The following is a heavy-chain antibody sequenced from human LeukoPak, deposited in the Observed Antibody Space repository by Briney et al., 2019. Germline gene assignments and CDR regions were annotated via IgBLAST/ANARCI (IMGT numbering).Heavy chain of an antibody. V-gene: IGHV4-31*03. CDR2: IYYSGST. CDR3: ARDNPPIPTKTRYNWNYESYYYGMDV. D-gene: IGHD1-7*01. Sequence: PSETLSLTCTVSGGSISSGGYYWSWIRQHPGKGLEWIGYIYYSGSTYYNPSLKSRVTISVDTSKNQFSLKLSSVTAADTAVYYCARDNPPIPTKTRYNWNYESYYYGMDVWGQGTTVTVSS. J-gene: IGHJ6*02. CDR1: GGSISSGGYY.